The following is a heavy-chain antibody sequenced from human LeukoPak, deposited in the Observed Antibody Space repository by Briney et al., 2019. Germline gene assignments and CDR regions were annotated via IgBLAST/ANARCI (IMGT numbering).Heavy chain of an antibody. CDR1: GFTFSSYS. CDR3: ARDSRERYSGSYLDAFDI. J-gene: IGHJ3*02. Sequence: GGSLRLSCAASGFTFSSYSMNWVRQAPGKGLELVSSISSSSSYIYYADSVKGRFTISRDNAKNSLYLQMNSLRAEDTAVYYCARDSRERYSGSYLDAFDIWGQGTMVTVSS. D-gene: IGHD1-26*01. CDR2: ISSSSSYI. V-gene: IGHV3-21*01.